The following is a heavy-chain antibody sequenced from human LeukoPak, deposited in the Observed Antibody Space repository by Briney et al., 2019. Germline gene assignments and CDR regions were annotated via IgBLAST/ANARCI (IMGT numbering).Heavy chain of an antibody. D-gene: IGHD3-9*01. Sequence: GGSLRLSCAASGFTFSSYAMNWVRQAPGKGLEWVAGISSGDRTFHAESVKGCFTISRDKSKDTLYLQMNSLRAEGTAVYYCAKDATASPYFHWFDNWGQGTQVIVSS. J-gene: IGHJ4*02. CDR1: GFTFSSYA. CDR3: AKDATASPYFHWFDN. V-gene: IGHV3-23*01. CDR2: ISSGDRT.